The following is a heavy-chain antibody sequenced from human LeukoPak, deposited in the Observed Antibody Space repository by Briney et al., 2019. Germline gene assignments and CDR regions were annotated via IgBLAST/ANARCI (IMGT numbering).Heavy chain of an antibody. Sequence: GGSLRLSCVVSGFIFRDYYMSWIRQAPGKGLEWVSYISNDSVDKYYVDSVRGRFTISRDNAKKSMYLQMSGLRVEDTTVYYCARRDWVSGAVRAFDIWGQGTMVTVSS. CDR2: ISNDSVDK. J-gene: IGHJ3*02. V-gene: IGHV3-11*04. CDR1: GFIFRDYY. D-gene: IGHD3-3*01. CDR3: ARRDWVSGAVRAFDI.